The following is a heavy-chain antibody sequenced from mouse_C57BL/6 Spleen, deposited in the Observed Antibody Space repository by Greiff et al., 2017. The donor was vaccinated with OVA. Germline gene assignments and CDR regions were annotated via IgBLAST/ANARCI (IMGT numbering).Heavy chain of an antibody. Sequence: QVQLKQPGAELVKPGASVKLSCKASGYTFTSYWMHWVKQRPGQGLEWIGMIHPNSGSTNYNEKFKSKATLTVDKSSSTAYMQLRSLPYEVSGVYYGARACSSYEWYFDVWGTGTTVTVSS. J-gene: IGHJ1*03. V-gene: IGHV1-64*01. CDR2: IHPNSGST. D-gene: IGHD1-1*01. CDR3: ARACSSYEWYFDV. CDR1: GYTFTSYW.